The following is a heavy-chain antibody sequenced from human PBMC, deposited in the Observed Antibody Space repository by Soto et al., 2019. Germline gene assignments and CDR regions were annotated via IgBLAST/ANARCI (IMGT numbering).Heavy chain of an antibody. Sequence: GGSLRLSCAASGFRFSNYGMHWVRQAPGRGLEWVAFISPDGSNSDYVDSVKGRFFISRDNSRNTLYLQMNSLRAEDTALYYCAKLGAGTIYWGQGTPVTVSS. D-gene: IGHD6-13*01. CDR1: GFRFSNYG. J-gene: IGHJ4*02. V-gene: IGHV3-30*18. CDR2: ISPDGSNS. CDR3: AKLGAGTIY.